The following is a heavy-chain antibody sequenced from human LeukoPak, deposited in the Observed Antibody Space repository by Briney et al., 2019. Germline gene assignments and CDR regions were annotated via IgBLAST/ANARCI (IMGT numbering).Heavy chain of an antibody. CDR2: IYTSGTT. J-gene: IGHJ5*02. V-gene: IGHV4-4*07. D-gene: IGHD6-19*01. CDR3: ARGLYAVAGTSWFDP. Sequence: SETLSLTCTVSGGSISSYYWSWLRQPAGKGLEWIGRIYTSGTTDYNPSLKSRVTMSVDTSRKQFSLKLSSVTAADTAVYYCARGLYAVAGTSWFDPWGQGTLVTVSS. CDR1: GGSISSYY.